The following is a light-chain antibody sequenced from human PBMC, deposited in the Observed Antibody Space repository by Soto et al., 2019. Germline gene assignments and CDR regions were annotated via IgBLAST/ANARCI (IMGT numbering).Light chain of an antibody. CDR1: SSDVGGYNY. CDR2: DVS. CDR3: SSYAGSNNYV. J-gene: IGLJ1*01. Sequence: QSALTQPPSASGSPGQSVTISCTGTSSDVGGYNYVSWYQHHPCKAPKLMIYDVSKRPSGVPDRFSGSKSGNTASLTVSGLQAEDEADYYCSSYAGSNNYVFGTGTKLTVL. V-gene: IGLV2-8*01.